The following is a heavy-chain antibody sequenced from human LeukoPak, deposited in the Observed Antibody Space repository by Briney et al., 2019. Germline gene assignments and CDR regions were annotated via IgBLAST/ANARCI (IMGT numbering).Heavy chain of an antibody. J-gene: IGHJ4*02. CDR3: ARGSTPYYDIFTGYAAPDY. D-gene: IGHD3-9*01. CDR1: GGTFSSYD. V-gene: IGHV1-8*02. Sequence: ASVKVSCKASGGTFSSYDINWVRQATGQGLEWMGWMNPNSGNTGYAQKFQGRVTMTRNTFISTAYMELSSLRSEDTAVYYCARGSTPYYDIFTGYAAPDYWGQGTLVTVSS. CDR2: MNPNSGNT.